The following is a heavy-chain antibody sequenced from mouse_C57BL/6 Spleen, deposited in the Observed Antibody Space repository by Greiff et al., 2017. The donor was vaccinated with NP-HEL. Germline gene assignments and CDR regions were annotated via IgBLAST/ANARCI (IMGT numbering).Heavy chain of an antibody. V-gene: IGHV1-82*01. Sequence: LQESGPELVKPGASVKISCKASGYAFSSSWMNWVKQRPGKGLEWIGRIYPGDGDTNYNGKFKGKATLTADKSSSTAYMQLSSLTSEDSAVYFCARHYDGPFAYWGQGTLVTVSA. D-gene: IGHD2-3*01. CDR3: ARHYDGPFAY. CDR2: IYPGDGDT. J-gene: IGHJ3*01. CDR1: GYAFSSSW.